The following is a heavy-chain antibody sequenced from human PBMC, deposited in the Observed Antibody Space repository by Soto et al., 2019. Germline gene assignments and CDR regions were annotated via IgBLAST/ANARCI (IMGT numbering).Heavy chain of an antibody. D-gene: IGHD4-17*01. CDR3: TRHGSGDYFLFDP. V-gene: IGHV3-74*02. CDR2: ASPDGTST. Sequence: EVQLVESGGGLVQPGGSLRLSCAASGFTFSSYSMNWVRQAPGKGLEWVSRASPDGTSTSYADSVKGRFTISRDNAKNTLFMQMNSLRAEDTAVYYCTRHGSGDYFLFDPWGQGTLVTVSS. J-gene: IGHJ5*02. CDR1: GFTFSSYS.